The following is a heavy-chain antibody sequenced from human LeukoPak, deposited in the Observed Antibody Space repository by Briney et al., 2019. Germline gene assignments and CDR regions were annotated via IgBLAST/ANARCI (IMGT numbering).Heavy chain of an antibody. V-gene: IGHV3-23*01. CDR2: ISGSGGST. J-gene: IGHJ4*02. CDR3: AKGAKYSSVWYDY. Sequence: PGGSLRLSCAASGFTFRSYSMNWVRQAPGKGLEWVSGISGSGGSTYYADSVKGRFTVSGDNSKNTLYLQMSSLRAEDTAVYYCAKGAKYSSVWYDYWGQGTLVTVSS. CDR1: GFTFRSYS. D-gene: IGHD6-19*01.